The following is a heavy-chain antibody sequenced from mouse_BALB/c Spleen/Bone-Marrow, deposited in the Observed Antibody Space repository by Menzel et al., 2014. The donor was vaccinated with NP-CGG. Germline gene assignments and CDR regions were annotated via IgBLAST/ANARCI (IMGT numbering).Heavy chain of an antibody. J-gene: IGHJ4*01. Sequence: EVKLQESGGGLVQPGGSLKLSCAASGFTFSYYTMSWVRQTPEKRLEWVAYISNGGSTTYHPDTVKGRFTISRDNAKNTRYLQMSSLKPEDTAMYYCARDGYDVGGALDYWGQGTSVTVSS. CDR1: GFTFSYYT. CDR2: ISNGGSTT. V-gene: IGHV5-12-2*01. D-gene: IGHD2-2*01. CDR3: ARDGYDVGGALDY.